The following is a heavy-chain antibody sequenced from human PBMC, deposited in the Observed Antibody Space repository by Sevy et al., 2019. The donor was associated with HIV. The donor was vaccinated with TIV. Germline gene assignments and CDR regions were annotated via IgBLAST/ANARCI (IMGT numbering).Heavy chain of an antibody. CDR2: ISQSGGTT. CDR3: TRDLPPSATTVSHFDY. D-gene: IGHD4-17*01. V-gene: IGHV3-48*03. CDR1: GFIFSSYE. J-gene: IGHJ4*02. Sequence: GGSLRLSCAASGFIFSSYEMSWVRQAPGKGLEWVSHISQSGGTTYYSDSVKGRFTISRDNAKNRLYLQMNSLIAEDTAIYYCTRDLPPSATTVSHFDYWGQGTLVTVSS.